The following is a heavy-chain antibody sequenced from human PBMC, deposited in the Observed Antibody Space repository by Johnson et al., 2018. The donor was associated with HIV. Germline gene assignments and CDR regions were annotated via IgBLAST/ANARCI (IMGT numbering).Heavy chain of an antibody. Sequence: VQLVESGGGLVQPGGSLRLSCAASGFSFDSHAINWVRQAPAKGLQWVSAIGTAGDTYYPGSVKGRFTISRENAKNSLYLQMNSLRAGDTAVYYCARVGGYRAFDIWGQGTMVTVSS. CDR3: ARVGGYRAFDI. D-gene: IGHD5-18*01. CDR1: GFSFDSHA. CDR2: IGTAGDT. J-gene: IGHJ3*02. V-gene: IGHV3-13*04.